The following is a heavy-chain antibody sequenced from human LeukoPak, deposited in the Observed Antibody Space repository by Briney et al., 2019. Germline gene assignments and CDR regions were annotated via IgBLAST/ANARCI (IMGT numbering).Heavy chain of an antibody. V-gene: IGHV3-30*02. D-gene: IGHD5-12*01. Sequence: GGSLRLSCAASGFTFSSYGMHWVRQAPGKGLEWVAFIRYDGSNKYYADSVKGRFTISRDNSKNTLYLQMNSLRAEDTAVYYCASDSGYDHHGLFDYWGQGTLVTVSS. CDR1: GFTFSSYG. J-gene: IGHJ4*02. CDR2: IRYDGSNK. CDR3: ASDSGYDHHGLFDY.